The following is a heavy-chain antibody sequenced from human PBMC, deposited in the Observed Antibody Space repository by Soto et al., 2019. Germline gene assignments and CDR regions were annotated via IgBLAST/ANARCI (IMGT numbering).Heavy chain of an antibody. Sequence: PSETLSLTCAVYGGSFSGYYWSWIRQPPGKGLEWIGEINHSGSTNYNPSLKSRVTISVDTSKNQFSLKLSSVTAADTAVYYCARGGSSSWFLIVGWFDPWGQGTLVTVSS. CDR3: ARGGSSSWFLIVGWFDP. CDR2: INHSGST. J-gene: IGHJ5*02. D-gene: IGHD6-13*01. CDR1: GGSFSGYY. V-gene: IGHV4-34*01.